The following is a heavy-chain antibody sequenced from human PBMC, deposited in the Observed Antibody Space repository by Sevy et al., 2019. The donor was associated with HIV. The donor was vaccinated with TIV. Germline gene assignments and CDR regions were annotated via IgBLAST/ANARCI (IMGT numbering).Heavy chain of an antibody. CDR3: ARVGIVVGGAFDI. CDR1: GFTFGGYM. J-gene: IGHJ3*02. CDR2: ISRTGGNT. D-gene: IGHD2-15*01. V-gene: IGHV3-48*01. Sequence: GGSLRLSCAGSGFTFGGYMMNWVRQAPGRGLEWMSRISRTGGNTEYGDSAKGRFTISRDNAKNSLYLQMNSLRAEDTAVYYCARVGIVVGGAFDIWGQGTMVTVSS.